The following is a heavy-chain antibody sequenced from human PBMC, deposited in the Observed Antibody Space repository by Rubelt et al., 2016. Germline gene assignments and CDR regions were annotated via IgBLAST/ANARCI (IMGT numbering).Heavy chain of an antibody. CDR2: IPYDGSNK. Sequence: TFSSYAMHWVRPAPGKGLEWLAVIPYDGSNKYYADSVKGRYTIPSDNAKYSLYLQMNSLRAEDTAVYYCPRESSRLRYFDYWGQGTLVTVSS. CDR1: TFSSYA. CDR3: PRESSRLRYFDY. J-gene: IGHJ4*02. D-gene: IGHD3-9*01. V-gene: IGHV3-30*04.